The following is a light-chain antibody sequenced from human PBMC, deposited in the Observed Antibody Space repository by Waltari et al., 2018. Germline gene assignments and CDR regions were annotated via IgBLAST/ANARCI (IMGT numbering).Light chain of an antibody. Sequence: ELVMTQSPATLSLSPGESATLSCKASQNVYTNLAWYPQKPGQAPRLLISGASARATGVPSRFRGSGSGTEFTLTISSLQSDDFAVYYCQQYNTWPPLTFGGGTRVDIK. V-gene: IGKV3-15*01. CDR2: GAS. CDR3: QQYNTWPPLT. CDR1: QNVYTN. J-gene: IGKJ4*01.